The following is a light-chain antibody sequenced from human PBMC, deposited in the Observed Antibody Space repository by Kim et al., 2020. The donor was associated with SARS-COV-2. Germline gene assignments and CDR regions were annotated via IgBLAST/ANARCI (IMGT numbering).Light chain of an antibody. CDR2: INSDGSH. V-gene: IGLV4-69*01. CDR1: SGHRNYA. J-gene: IGLJ3*02. CDR3: QTWDSGIRV. Sequence: QLVLTQSPSASASLGASVKLTCTLSSGHRNYAIAWHQQQPEKGPRYLMKINSDGSHNRGDGIPDRFSGSSSGAERYLTISSLQSEDEADYYCQTWDSGIRVFGGGTKLTVL.